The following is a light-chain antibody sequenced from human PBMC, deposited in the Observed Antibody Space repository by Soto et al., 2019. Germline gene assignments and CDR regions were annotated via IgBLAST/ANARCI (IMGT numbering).Light chain of an antibody. CDR2: DNN. CDR3: AVWDDSLNGLWV. V-gene: IGLV1-44*01. Sequence: QSVLTQPPSASGTPGQRVTISCSGSSSNIGTNTVNWYQLLPGTAPKLLIHDNNQRPSGVPDRFSGSKSGTSASLAISGLQSEDEADYYCAVWDDSLNGLWVFGGGTKLTVL. J-gene: IGLJ3*02. CDR1: SSNIGTNT.